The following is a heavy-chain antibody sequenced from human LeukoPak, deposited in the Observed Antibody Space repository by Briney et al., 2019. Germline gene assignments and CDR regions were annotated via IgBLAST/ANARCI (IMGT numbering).Heavy chain of an antibody. CDR3: ATYYYASGSSD. V-gene: IGHV3-11*03. J-gene: IGHJ4*02. D-gene: IGHD3-10*01. CDR1: GFIFSDYS. Sequence: GGSLRLSCAASGFIFSDYSMSWIRQAPGKGLEWVSYISTHSTYTHYADSVRGRFTISRDNAKNSLYLQMNSLRAEDTAVYYCATYYYASGSSDWGQGALVTVSS. CDR2: ISTHSTYT.